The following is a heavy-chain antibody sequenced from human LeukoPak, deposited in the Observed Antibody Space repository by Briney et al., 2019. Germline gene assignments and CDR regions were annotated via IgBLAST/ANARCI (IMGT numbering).Heavy chain of an antibody. CDR3: ARRMAAAVWFDP. V-gene: IGHV4-59*08. CDR1: GASISSYY. J-gene: IGHJ5*02. CDR2: IYYSGST. Sequence: SETLSLTCTVSGASISSYYWSWIRQPPGKGLEWIGYIYYSGSTNYSPSLNSRVTISVDTSKNQFSLKLNSVTAADTAVYYCARRMAAAVWFDPWGQGTPVTVSS. D-gene: IGHD6-13*01.